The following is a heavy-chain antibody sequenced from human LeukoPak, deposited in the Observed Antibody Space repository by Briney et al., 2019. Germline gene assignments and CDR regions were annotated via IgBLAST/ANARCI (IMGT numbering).Heavy chain of an antibody. D-gene: IGHD3-10*01. J-gene: IGHJ5*02. Sequence: SETLSLTRTVSNGSVNTFYWSWIRQPPGKGLEWIGYIHYTGSTNYNPSLRSRATISVDTSKNQFSLKVTSVTAADTAVYYCAREGLTPGSFKICPAQPYFGAWGPGALLTVSS. CDR3: AREGLTPGSFKICPAQPYFGA. CDR2: IHYTGST. V-gene: IGHV4-59*02. CDR1: NGSVNTFY.